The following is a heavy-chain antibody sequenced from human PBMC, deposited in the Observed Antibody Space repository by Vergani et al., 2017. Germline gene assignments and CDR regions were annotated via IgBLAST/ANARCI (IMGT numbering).Heavy chain of an antibody. CDR3: ARDLEYQLLWPGAFDI. V-gene: IGHV3-30-3*01. Sequence: QVQLVESGGGVVQPGRSLRLSCAASGFTFSSYAMHWVRQAPGQGLEWVAVISYDGSNKYYADSVKGRFTISRDNSKNTLYLQMNSLRAEHTAVYYCARDLEYQLLWPGAFDIWDGGTMVTVSS. CDR1: GFTFSSYA. J-gene: IGHJ3*02. CDR2: ISYDGSNK. D-gene: IGHD2-2*01.